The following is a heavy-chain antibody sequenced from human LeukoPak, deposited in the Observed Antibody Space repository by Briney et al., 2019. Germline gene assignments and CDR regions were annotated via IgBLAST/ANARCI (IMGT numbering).Heavy chain of an antibody. Sequence: PSETLSLTCAVYGGSFSGYYWSWIRQPPGKGLEWIGEINHSGSTNYNPSLKSRVTISVDTSKNQFSLKLSSLTPADTAVYYCAREAGGYEDYWGQGTLVTVSS. CDR1: GGSFSGYY. CDR2: INHSGST. J-gene: IGHJ4*02. CDR3: AREAGGYEDY. V-gene: IGHV4-34*01. D-gene: IGHD5-12*01.